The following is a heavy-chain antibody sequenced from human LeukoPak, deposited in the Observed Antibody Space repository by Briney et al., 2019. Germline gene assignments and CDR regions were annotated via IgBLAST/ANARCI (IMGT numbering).Heavy chain of an antibody. J-gene: IGHJ4*02. Sequence: GGALRLSCAASGFTVSSNAMSWVRQASGKGLEWVSAIRGSGGSTYYADSVKGRFSISRDTSKNTLSLQMNSLRAEDTAVYYCAKVQDYYDSSGRGDYFDYWGQGTLVTVSS. V-gene: IGHV3-23*01. CDR1: GFTVSSNA. D-gene: IGHD3-22*01. CDR3: AKVQDYYDSSGRGDYFDY. CDR2: IRGSGGST.